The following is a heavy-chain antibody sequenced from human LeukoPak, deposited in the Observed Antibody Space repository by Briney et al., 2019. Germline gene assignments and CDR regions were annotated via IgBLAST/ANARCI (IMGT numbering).Heavy chain of an antibody. V-gene: IGHV1-69*13. Sequence: ASVKVSCKASGGTFSSYAISWVRQAPGQGLEWMGGIIPIVGTANYAQKFQGRVTITADESTSTAYMELSSLRSDDTAVYYCARPIAVAGSGDAGYWGQGTLVTVSS. J-gene: IGHJ4*02. CDR3: ARPIAVAGSGDAGY. CDR1: GGTFSSYA. CDR2: IIPIVGTA. D-gene: IGHD6-19*01.